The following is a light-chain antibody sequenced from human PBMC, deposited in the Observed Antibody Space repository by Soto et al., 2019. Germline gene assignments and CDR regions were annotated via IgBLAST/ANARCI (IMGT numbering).Light chain of an antibody. V-gene: IGKV3-20*01. Sequence: EIVLTQSPGTLSLSPGERATLSCRASQSVSSSYLAWYQQKPGQAPRLLIYDSSSRATGIPDRFSGSGSETDFTITISRQEPEDFAVYYCQKNGSSLYTFGQGTKLEIK. J-gene: IGKJ2*01. CDR2: DSS. CDR3: QKNGSSLYT. CDR1: QSVSSSY.